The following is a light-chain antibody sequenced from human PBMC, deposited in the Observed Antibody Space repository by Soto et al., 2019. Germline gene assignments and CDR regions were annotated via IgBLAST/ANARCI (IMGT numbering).Light chain of an antibody. J-gene: IGLJ1*01. Sequence: QSALTQPASVSGSPGQAITISCTGTSSDVGGYNYVSWYQQHPGKAPKLMIYEVSNRPSGVSDRFSGSKSGNTASLTISGLQAEAEADYYCTSYTSSSTPVFGTGTQVTVL. CDR1: SSDVGGYNY. V-gene: IGLV2-14*01. CDR2: EVS. CDR3: TSYTSSSTPV.